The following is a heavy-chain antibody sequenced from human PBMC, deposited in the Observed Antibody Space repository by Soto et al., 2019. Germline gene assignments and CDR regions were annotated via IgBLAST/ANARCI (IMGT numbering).Heavy chain of an antibody. Sequence: SETLSLTCAVSGGSISSGGYSWSWIRQPPGKGLEWIGYIYHSGSTYYNPSLKSRVTISVDRSKNQFSLKLSSVTAADTAVYYCARVVSRYSSSSRAYYFDYWGQGTLVTVSS. V-gene: IGHV4-30-2*01. J-gene: IGHJ4*02. D-gene: IGHD6-6*01. CDR2: IYHSGST. CDR1: GGSISSGGYS. CDR3: ARVVSRYSSSSRAYYFDY.